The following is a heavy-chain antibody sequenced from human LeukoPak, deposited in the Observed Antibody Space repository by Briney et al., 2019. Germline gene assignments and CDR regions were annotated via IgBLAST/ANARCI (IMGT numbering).Heavy chain of an antibody. CDR1: GYTFTVYY. J-gene: IGHJ3*02. CDR3: ASPGMTAAGTKAFDI. V-gene: IGHV1-2*02. Sequence: ASVKVSCTASGYTFTVYYMHWVRQSPGQRLEWMGWINPNSGGTNYAQKFQGRVTMTRDTSISTAYMELSRLRSDDTAVYYCASPGMTAAGTKAFDIWGQGTMVTVSS. CDR2: INPNSGGT. D-gene: IGHD6-13*01.